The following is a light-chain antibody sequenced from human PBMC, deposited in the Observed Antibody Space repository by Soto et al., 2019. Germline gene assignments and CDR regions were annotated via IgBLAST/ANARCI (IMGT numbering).Light chain of an antibody. Sequence: MVWTQSPGTLSLSPGERATLACRASQGVSTNYVAWYQQKPGQAPRLLIYGASNRSAGIPDRFSGSGSGTDLTLTISRLDPEDFAVFYCHQYAHSPYTFGQGTQLEIK. J-gene: IGKJ2*01. V-gene: IGKV3-20*01. CDR3: HQYAHSPYT. CDR2: GAS. CDR1: QGVSTNY.